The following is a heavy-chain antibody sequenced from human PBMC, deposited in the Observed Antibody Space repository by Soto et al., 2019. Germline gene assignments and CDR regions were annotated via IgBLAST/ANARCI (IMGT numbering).Heavy chain of an antibody. CDR3: AKDGSTIEPHIMDV. D-gene: IGHD5-12*01. V-gene: IGHV3-21*04. J-gene: IGHJ6*04. Sequence: GGSLRLSCAASGFTFSSYSMNWVRQAPGKGLEWVSSISSSSSYIYYADSVKGRFTISRDNAKNSLYLQMNSLRAEDTAVYYCAKDGSTIEPHIMDVWGKGTTVTVSS. CDR1: GFTFSSYS. CDR2: ISSSSSYI.